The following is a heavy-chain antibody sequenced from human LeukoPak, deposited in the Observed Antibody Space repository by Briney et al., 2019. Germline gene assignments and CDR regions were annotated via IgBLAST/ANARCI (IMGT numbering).Heavy chain of an antibody. CDR2: IYYSGST. D-gene: IGHD3-9*01. CDR3: ARSGYDILTGYYGFDY. Sequence: SETLSLTCTVSGGSISSHYWSWIRQPPGKGLEWIGYIYYSGSTNYNPSLKSRVTISVDTSKIQFSLKLSSVTAADTAVYYCARSGYDILTGYYGFDYWGQGTLVTVSS. V-gene: IGHV4-59*11. J-gene: IGHJ4*02. CDR1: GGSISSHY.